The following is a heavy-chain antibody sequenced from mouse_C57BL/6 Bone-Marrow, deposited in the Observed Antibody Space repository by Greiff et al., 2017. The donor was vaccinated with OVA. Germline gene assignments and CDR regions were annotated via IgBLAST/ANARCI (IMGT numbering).Heavy chain of an antibody. CDR2: IYPRSGNT. CDR1: GYTFTSYG. D-gene: IGHD2-4*01. V-gene: IGHV1-81*01. CDR3: ARGIYDYVYYAMDY. Sequence: QVQLQQSGAELARPGASVKLSCKASGYTFTSYGMSWVKQRTGQGLEWIGEIYPRSGNTYYNEKFKGKATLTADKSSSTAYMELRSLTSEDSAVYFGARGIYDYVYYAMDYWGQGTSVTVSS. J-gene: IGHJ4*01.